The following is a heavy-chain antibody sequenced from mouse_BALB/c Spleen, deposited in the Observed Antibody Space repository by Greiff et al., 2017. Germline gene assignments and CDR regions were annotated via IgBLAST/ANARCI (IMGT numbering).Heavy chain of an antibody. Sequence: DVKLVESGGGLVQPGGSLKLSCAASGFTFSSYGMSWVRQTPDKRLELVATINSNGGSTYYPDSVKGRFTISRDNAKNTLYLQMSSLKSEDTAMYYCASYYYGPNWYFDVWGAGTTVTVSS. J-gene: IGHJ1*01. D-gene: IGHD1-1*01. CDR2: INSNGGST. CDR3: ASYYYGPNWYFDV. CDR1: GFTFSSYG. V-gene: IGHV5-6-3*01.